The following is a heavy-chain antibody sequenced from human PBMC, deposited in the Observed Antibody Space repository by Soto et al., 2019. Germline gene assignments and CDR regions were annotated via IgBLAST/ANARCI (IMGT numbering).Heavy chain of an antibody. Sequence: GASVKVSCKASGYTFSEFDINWLRQASGQGPEWMGWMNAKSGDTFFAQRFQGKFNMTWDTSLSTAYMEVGSLTSDDTAIYYCPRGHPFNYAGFDVWGQGTTVTFSS. CDR2: MNAKSGDT. J-gene: IGHJ6*02. CDR1: GYTFSEFD. CDR3: PRGHPFNYAGFDV. V-gene: IGHV1-8*01. D-gene: IGHD3-16*01.